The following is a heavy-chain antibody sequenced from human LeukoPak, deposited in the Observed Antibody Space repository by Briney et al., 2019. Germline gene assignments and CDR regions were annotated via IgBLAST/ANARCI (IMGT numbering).Heavy chain of an antibody. CDR3: AREVGSSAYYAYFDY. Sequence: PSETLSLTCTVSGGSISSYYWSWIRQPPGKGLEWIGYIYYSGSTNYNPSLKSRVTISVDTSKNQFSLKLSSVTAADTAVYYCAREVGSSAYYAYFDYWGQGTLVTVSS. CDR2: IYYSGST. CDR1: GGSISSYY. D-gene: IGHD3-22*01. V-gene: IGHV4-59*01. J-gene: IGHJ4*02.